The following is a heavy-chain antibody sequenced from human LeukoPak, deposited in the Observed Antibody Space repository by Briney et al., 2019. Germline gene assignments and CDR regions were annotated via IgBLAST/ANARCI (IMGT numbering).Heavy chain of an antibody. Sequence: GASVKVSCKASGYTFTSYGISWVRQAPGQRLEWMGWISAYNGNTNYAQRLQGRVTMTTDTSTSTAYMELRSLRSDDTAVYYCARDKGADISYYDFWSGYYSFYGMDVWGQGTTVTVSS. CDR2: ISAYNGNT. CDR3: ARDKGADISYYDFWSGYYSFYGMDV. V-gene: IGHV1-18*01. D-gene: IGHD3-3*01. J-gene: IGHJ6*02. CDR1: GYTFTSYG.